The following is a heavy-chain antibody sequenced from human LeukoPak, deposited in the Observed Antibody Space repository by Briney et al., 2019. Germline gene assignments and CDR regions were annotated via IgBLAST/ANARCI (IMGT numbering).Heavy chain of an antibody. Sequence: SETLSLTCTVSGGSVSSYYWSWIRQPPGKGLEWIGYIYYSGSTNYNPSLKSRVAISVDTSKSQFSLKLSSVTAADTAVYYCAIRGYSGYDFQTFDYWGQGTLVTVSS. V-gene: IGHV4-59*02. D-gene: IGHD5-12*01. CDR2: IYYSGST. CDR1: GGSVSSYY. CDR3: AIRGYSGYDFQTFDY. J-gene: IGHJ4*02.